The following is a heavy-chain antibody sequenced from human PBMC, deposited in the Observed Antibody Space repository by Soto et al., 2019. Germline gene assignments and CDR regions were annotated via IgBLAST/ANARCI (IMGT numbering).Heavy chain of an antibody. CDR1: GYTFTSYY. V-gene: IGHV1-46*01. D-gene: IGHD3-3*01. CDR2: INPSGGST. J-gene: IGHJ6*02. CDR3: ARDLQQDYDFWSGYYPRTPCYYYGMDV. Sequence: GASVKVSCKASGYTFTSYYMHWVRQAPGQGLEWMGIINPSGGSTSYAQKFQGRVTMTRDTSTSTVYMELSSLRSEDTAVYYCARDLQQDYDFWSGYYPRTPCYYYGMDVWGQGTTVTVSS.